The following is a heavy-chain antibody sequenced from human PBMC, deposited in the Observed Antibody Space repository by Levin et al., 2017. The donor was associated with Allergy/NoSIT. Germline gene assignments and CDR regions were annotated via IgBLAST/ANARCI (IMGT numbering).Heavy chain of an antibody. Sequence: GGSLRLSCAASGFTFSSYAMSWVRQAPGKGLEWVSAISGSGGSTYYADSVKGRFTISRDNSKNTLYLQMNSLRAEDTAVYYCAKVLLYYDYYGSGSYNYWGQGTLVTVSS. CDR2: ISGSGGST. J-gene: IGHJ4*02. V-gene: IGHV3-23*01. D-gene: IGHD3-10*01. CDR3: AKVLLYYDYYGSGSYNY. CDR1: GFTFSSYA.